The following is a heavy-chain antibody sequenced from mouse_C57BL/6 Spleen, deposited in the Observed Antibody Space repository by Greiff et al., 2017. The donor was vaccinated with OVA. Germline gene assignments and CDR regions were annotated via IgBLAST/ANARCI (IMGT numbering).Heavy chain of an antibody. CDR2: IYPGDGDT. Sequence: QLQQSGPELVKPGASVKISCKASGYAFSSSWMNWVKQRPGKGLEWIGRIYPGDGDTNYNGKFKGKATLTADKSSSTAYMQLSSLTSEDSAVYFCARHGSSFDYWGQGTTLTVSS. J-gene: IGHJ2*01. CDR3: ARHGSSFDY. D-gene: IGHD1-1*01. CDR1: GYAFSSSW. V-gene: IGHV1-82*01.